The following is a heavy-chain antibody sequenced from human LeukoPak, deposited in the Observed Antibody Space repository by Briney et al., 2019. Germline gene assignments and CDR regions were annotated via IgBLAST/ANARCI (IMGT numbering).Heavy chain of an antibody. D-gene: IGHD3-22*01. CDR3: AKDEPDYYDSGGYYSGFDY. CDR2: ISYDGSNK. J-gene: IGHJ4*02. CDR1: GFTFSSYG. V-gene: IGHV3-30*18. Sequence: GRSLRPSCAASGFTFSSYGMHWVRQAPGKGLEWVAVISYDGSNKYYADSVKGRFTISRDNSKNTLYLQMNSLRAEDTAVYFCAKDEPDYYDSGGYYSGFDYWGQGTLVTVSS.